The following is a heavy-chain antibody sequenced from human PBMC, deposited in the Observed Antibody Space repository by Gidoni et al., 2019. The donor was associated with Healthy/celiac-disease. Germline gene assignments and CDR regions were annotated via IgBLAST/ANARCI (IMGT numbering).Heavy chain of an antibody. J-gene: IGHJ6*02. CDR2: ISWNSGSI. CDR3: AKDTRVIAAAGYYYYYGMDV. CDR1: GFTFDDYA. V-gene: IGHV3-9*01. Sequence: EVQLVESGGGLVQPGRSLRLSCAASGFTFDDYAMHWVRQAPGKGLEWVSGISWNSGSIGYADSVKGRFTISRDNAKNSLYLQMNSLRAEDTALYYCAKDTRVIAAAGYYYYYGMDVWGQGTTVTVSS. D-gene: IGHD6-13*01.